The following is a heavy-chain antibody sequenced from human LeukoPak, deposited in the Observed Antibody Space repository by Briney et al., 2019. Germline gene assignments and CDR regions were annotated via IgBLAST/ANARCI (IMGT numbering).Heavy chain of an antibody. CDR2: ITNSGGST. Sequence: GGSLRLSCAASGFTFSNCAMSWVRQAPGKGLEWVSIITNSGGSTYYADSVKGRFTISRDNSKNTLYLQMNSLRAEDTAVYYCARETATQLYFDYWGQGTLVTVSS. CDR1: GFTFSNCA. V-gene: IGHV3-23*01. D-gene: IGHD5-18*01. J-gene: IGHJ4*02. CDR3: ARETATQLYFDY.